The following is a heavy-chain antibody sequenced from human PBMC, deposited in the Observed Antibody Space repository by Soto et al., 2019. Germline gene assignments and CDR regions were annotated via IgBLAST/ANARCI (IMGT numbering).Heavy chain of an antibody. D-gene: IGHD2-2*01. V-gene: IGHV3-66*01. J-gene: IGHJ6*03. CDR3: ARVRKYPYYYYYYMDV. CDR1: GFTVSSNY. Sequence: PGGSLRLSCAASGFTVSSNYMSWVRQAPGKGLEWVSVIYSGGSTYYADSVKGRFTISRDNSKNTLYLQMNSLRAEDTAVYYCARVRKYPYYYYYYMDVWGKGTTVTVSS. CDR2: IYSGGST.